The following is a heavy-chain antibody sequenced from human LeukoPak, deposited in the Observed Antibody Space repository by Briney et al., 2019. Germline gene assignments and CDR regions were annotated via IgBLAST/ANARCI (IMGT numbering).Heavy chain of an antibody. CDR3: ARVGPLAWELLWDYYYYYMDV. V-gene: IGHV1-18*01. D-gene: IGHD1-26*01. Sequence: ASVKVSCKASGYTITSYGISWVRQAPGQGLEWMGWISAYNGNTNYAQKLQGRVTMTTDTSTSTASMELRSLRSDDTAVYYCARVGPLAWELLWDYYYYYMDVWGKGTTVTVSS. CDR2: ISAYNGNT. J-gene: IGHJ6*03. CDR1: GYTITSYG.